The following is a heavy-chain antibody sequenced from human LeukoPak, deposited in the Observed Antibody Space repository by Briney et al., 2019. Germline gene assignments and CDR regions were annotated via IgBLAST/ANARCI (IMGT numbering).Heavy chain of an antibody. J-gene: IGHJ5*02. CDR1: GGTFSSYA. V-gene: IGHV1-69*05. D-gene: IGHD3-10*01. Sequence: SVKVSCKASGGTFSSYAISWVRQAPGQGLEWMGGIIPIFGTANYAQKFQGRVTITTDESTSTAYMELSRLRSEDTAVYYCARAPKFQGVIIQAEFDPWGQGTLVTVSS. CDR3: ARAPKFQGVIIQAEFDP. CDR2: IIPIFGTA.